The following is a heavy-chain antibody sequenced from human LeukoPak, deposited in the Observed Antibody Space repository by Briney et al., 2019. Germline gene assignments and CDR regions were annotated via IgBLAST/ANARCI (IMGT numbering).Heavy chain of an antibody. CDR2: INSDGSGT. Sequence: GGSLRLSCAASGFTFSSYWMHWVRQAPGKGLVWVSRINSDGSGTSYADSVKGRFTISRDNAKNTLYLQMNSLRAEDTAVYYCASDPDVYYYDSSGSNTWGQGTLVTVSS. V-gene: IGHV3-74*01. J-gene: IGHJ4*02. CDR1: GFTFSSYW. D-gene: IGHD3-22*01. CDR3: ASDPDVYYYDSSGSNT.